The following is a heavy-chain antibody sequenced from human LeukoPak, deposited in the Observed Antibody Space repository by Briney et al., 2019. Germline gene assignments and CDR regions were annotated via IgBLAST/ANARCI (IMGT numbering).Heavy chain of an antibody. CDR2: IYYSGT. V-gene: IGHV4-4*02. J-gene: IGHJ3*01. CDR3: ARHCRHYGDFGAFDF. Sequence: SETLSLTCAVSGGSISSSNWWSWVRQPPGKGLEWIGSIYYSGTFYNPSLKSRVTISVDTSKNQFSLKLSSVTAADTAVYYCARHCRHYGDFGAFDFWGQGTMVTVSS. D-gene: IGHD4-17*01. CDR1: GGSISSSNW.